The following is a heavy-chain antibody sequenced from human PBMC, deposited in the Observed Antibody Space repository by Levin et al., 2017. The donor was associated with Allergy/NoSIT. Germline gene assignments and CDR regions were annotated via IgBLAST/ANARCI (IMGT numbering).Heavy chain of an antibody. CDR3: ARGGGYTSRWYLGKRRRADYYHYYMDV. CDR2: INHSGSP. J-gene: IGHJ6*03. D-gene: IGHD6-13*01. V-gene: IGHV4-34*01. Sequence: SETLSLTCAVYGGSFTDHYWSWVRQSPGKGLEWIGEINHSGSPTYNPSLKSRVTISIDTSKNQVSLKLSSVTAADTAVFYCARGGGYTSRWYLGKRRRADYYHYYMDVWGKGTTVTVS. CDR1: GGSFTDHY.